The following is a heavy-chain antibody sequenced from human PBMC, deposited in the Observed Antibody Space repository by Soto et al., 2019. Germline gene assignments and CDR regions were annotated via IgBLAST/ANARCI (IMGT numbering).Heavy chain of an antibody. CDR2: ITPVFGTP. V-gene: IGHV1-69*06. Sequence: QVQLVQPGAEVKKPGSSVKVSCKVSGDTFKSYRFSWVRQAPGQGLEWMGGITPVFGTPDYAQKFQGRVTVTADRSTSTVYMELSRLKSEDSAVYYCARDLPSLEIRSYGMDVWGQGTTVTVSS. CDR1: GDTFKSYR. D-gene: IGHD3-10*01. J-gene: IGHJ6*02. CDR3: ARDLPSLEIRSYGMDV.